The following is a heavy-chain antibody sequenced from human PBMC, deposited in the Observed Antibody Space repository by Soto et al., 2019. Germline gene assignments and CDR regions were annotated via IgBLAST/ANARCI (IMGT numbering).Heavy chain of an antibody. CDR1: GFTFSSYS. D-gene: IGHD3-10*01. J-gene: IGHJ4*02. Sequence: EVQLVESGGGLVKPGGSLRLSCAASGFTFSSYSMNWDRQAPGKGLEWVSSISSSSSYIYYADSVKGRFTISRDNAKNSLYLQMNSLRAEDTAVYYCASSDHYYGSGSYTPTFDYWGQGTLVTVSS. CDR3: ASSDHYYGSGSYTPTFDY. V-gene: IGHV3-21*01. CDR2: ISSSSSYI.